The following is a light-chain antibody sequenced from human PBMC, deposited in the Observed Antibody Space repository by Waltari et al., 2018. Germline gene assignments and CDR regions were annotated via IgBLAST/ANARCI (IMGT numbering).Light chain of an antibody. CDR2: DVT. Sequence: QSALTQPASVSGSPGQSITILCTGTSSDIGGYDYVSWYQQHPGNAPKLMIYDVTNRPSVVSYRVSGSKSGNTASLTVSGLQAEDDGDYCCCSYAPTPWVFGGGTSLTVL. CDR3: CSYAPTPWV. CDR1: SSDIGGYDY. V-gene: IGLV2-14*03. J-gene: IGLJ3*02.